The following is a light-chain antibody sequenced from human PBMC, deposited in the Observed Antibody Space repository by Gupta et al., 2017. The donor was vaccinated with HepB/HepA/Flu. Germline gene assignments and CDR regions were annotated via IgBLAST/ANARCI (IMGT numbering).Light chain of an antibody. CDR2: DVS. Sequence: QSALTQPASVSGSPGQSITISCTGSSSDVGGYNYVSWYQQHPGKAPKLMIYDVSNRPSGVANRFSGSKSGNTASLTISGLQAEDEADYYCSSHTSSSTLWVFVGGTKLTVL. CDR3: SSHTSSSTLWV. J-gene: IGLJ3*02. V-gene: IGLV2-14*03. CDR1: SSDVGGYNY.